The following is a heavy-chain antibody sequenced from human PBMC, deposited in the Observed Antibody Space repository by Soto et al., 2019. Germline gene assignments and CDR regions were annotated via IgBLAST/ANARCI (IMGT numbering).Heavy chain of an antibody. D-gene: IGHD3-22*01. V-gene: IGHV1-69*12. J-gene: IGHJ4*02. CDR1: GGSLGTLA. Sequence: QVQLVQSGAEVKKPGSSVKVSCKASGGSLGTLAINWVRQAPGQGLEWMGGIVPIFNTAKFAPKFQGRVILLADESTATAYVVLTSLTPDDTAVYYCAREATPHSSAWHHWGQGTLVTVSA. CDR2: IVPIFNTA. CDR3: AREATPHSSAWHH.